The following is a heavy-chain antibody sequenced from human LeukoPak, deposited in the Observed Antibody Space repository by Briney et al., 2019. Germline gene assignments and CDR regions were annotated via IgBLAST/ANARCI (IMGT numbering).Heavy chain of an antibody. CDR1: GFTFSSYA. V-gene: IGHV3-64*01. D-gene: IGHD5-24*01. CDR2: ISSNGGST. CDR3: ARRGDKVNWFDP. Sequence: PGGSLRLSCAASGFTFSSYAMHWVRQAPGKGLEYVSAISSNGGSTYYANSVKGRFTISRDNSKNTLYLQMGSLKASDTAMYYCARRGDKVNWFDPWGQGTLVTVSS. J-gene: IGHJ5*02.